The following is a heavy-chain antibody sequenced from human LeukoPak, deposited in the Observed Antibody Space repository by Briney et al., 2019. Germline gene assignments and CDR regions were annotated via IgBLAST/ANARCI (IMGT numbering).Heavy chain of an antibody. CDR2: INPNSGGT. CDR3: ARGCSSTSCYTRGAFDI. V-gene: IGHV1-2*02. Sequence: GASVKVSCKASGYTFTGYYMHWVRQAPGQGLEWMGWINPNSGGTNYAQKFQGRVTMTRDTSISTAYMELSRLRSDDTAVYYCARGCSSTSCYTRGAFDIWGQGTMVTVSS. D-gene: IGHD2-2*02. CDR1: GYTFTGYY. J-gene: IGHJ3*02.